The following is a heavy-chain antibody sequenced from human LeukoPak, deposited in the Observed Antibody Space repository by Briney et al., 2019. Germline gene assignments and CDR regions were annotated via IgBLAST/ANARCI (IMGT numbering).Heavy chain of an antibody. J-gene: IGHJ4*02. CDR2: VTGSDDTT. V-gene: IGHV3-23*01. Sequence: GGSLRLSXAASGFTFSSDAMTWVRQAPGEGLEWVSTVTGSDDTTYYADSVKGRFTIPRDYSKNTVHLQLNNLRAEDTAMYYCAKGPQLYSGYHPDYWGQGTLVTVSS. CDR1: GFTFSSDA. D-gene: IGHD5-12*01. CDR3: AKGPQLYSGYHPDY.